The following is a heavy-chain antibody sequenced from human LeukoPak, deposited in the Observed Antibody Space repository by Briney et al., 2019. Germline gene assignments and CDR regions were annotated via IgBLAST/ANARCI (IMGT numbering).Heavy chain of an antibody. CDR2: IHPNSDGT. CDR1: GCTFTGHY. CDR3: ARGGCRGDCIPFEN. Sequence: ASVKVSCKASGCTFTGHYLHWVRQAPGQGLEWMGWIHPNSDGTSYAQKFQGRVTMTRDTSTSTAYMELTRLMSDDTAVYYCARGGCRGDCIPFENWGQGTLVTVSS. J-gene: IGHJ4*02. D-gene: IGHD2-21*02. V-gene: IGHV1-2*02.